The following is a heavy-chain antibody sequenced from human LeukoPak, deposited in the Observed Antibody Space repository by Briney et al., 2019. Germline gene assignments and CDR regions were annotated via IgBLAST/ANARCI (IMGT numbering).Heavy chain of an antibody. CDR3: ARSYYDVLTGYGEVDF. V-gene: IGHV3-30-3*01. CDR2: ISYDGSNK. D-gene: IGHD3-9*01. CDR1: GFTFSSYA. J-gene: IGHJ4*02. Sequence: GRSLRLSCAASGFTFSSYAMHWVRQAPGKGLEWVAVISYDGSNKYYADSVKGRFTISRDNSKNTLYLQMNSLRVEDTAIYYCARSYYDVLTGYGEVDFWGQGTLVTVSS.